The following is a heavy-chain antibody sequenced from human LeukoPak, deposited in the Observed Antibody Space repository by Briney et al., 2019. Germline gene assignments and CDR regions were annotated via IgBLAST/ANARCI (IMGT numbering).Heavy chain of an antibody. CDR1: GGSISSGSYY. J-gene: IGHJ3*02. V-gene: IGHV4-39*07. Sequence: ASETLSLTCTVSGGSISSGSYYWSWIRQPPGKGLEWIGEINHSGSTNYNPSLKSRVTISVDTSKNQFSLKLSSVTAADTAVYYCARGRYNRFSCSSTSCYLDAFDIWGQGTMVTVSS. CDR3: ARGRYNRFSCSSTSCYLDAFDI. D-gene: IGHD2-2*01. CDR2: INHSGST.